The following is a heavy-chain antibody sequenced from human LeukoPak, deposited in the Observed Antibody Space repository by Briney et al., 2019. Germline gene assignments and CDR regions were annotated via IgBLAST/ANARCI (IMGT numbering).Heavy chain of an antibody. J-gene: IGHJ4*02. Sequence: GGSLRLSCAAPGFTVSSNYMSWVRQAPGKGLEWVSVIYSGGSTYYADSVKGRFTISRDNSKNTLYLQMNRLRAEDTAIYYCAKDNSNWSFDYWGQGTLVTVSS. D-gene: IGHD6-13*01. CDR2: IYSGGST. CDR3: AKDNSNWSFDY. CDR1: GFTVSSNY. V-gene: IGHV3-66*01.